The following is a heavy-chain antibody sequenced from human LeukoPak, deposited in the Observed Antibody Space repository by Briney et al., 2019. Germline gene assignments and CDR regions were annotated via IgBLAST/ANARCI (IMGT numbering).Heavy chain of an antibody. J-gene: IGHJ4*02. CDR1: GGTFSSYA. CDR2: IIPIFGTA. CDR3: ARDFFSWHSPGLAYY. V-gene: IGHV1-69*06. Sequence: APVKVSCKASGGTFSSYAIRWVRQAPGQGLEWMGGIIPIFGTANYAQKFQGRVTITADKSTSTAYMELSSLRSEDTAVYYCARDFFSWHSPGLAYYWGQGTLVTVSS. D-gene: IGHD2-21*01.